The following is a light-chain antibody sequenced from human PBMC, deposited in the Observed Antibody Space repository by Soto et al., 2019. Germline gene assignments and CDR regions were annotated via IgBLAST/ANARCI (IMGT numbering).Light chain of an antibody. V-gene: IGKV1-5*01. CDR2: DAS. CDR3: QQYNSYSGM. Sequence: DIQMTQSPSTLSASVGDRVTVTCRASQTIGSWLAWYQQKPERAPKLLIFDASRLESGVPSRFSGNGSGTEFTLTISGLQPDDFASYYCQQYNSYSGMFGQGTKVDIK. J-gene: IGKJ1*01. CDR1: QTIGSW.